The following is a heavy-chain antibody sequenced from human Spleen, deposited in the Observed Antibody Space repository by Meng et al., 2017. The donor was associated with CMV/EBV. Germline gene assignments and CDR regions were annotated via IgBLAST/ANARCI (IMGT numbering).Heavy chain of an antibody. CDR1: GFTFSSYW. Sequence: GGSLRLSCAASGFTFSSYWMHWVRQAPGKGLVWVSRINSDGSSTSYADSVKGRFTISRGNAKNTLYLQMNSLRAEDTAVYYCARARRHTERRSYDFSHGMDVWGQGTTVTVSS. CDR3: ARARRHTERRSYDFSHGMDV. CDR2: INSDGSST. D-gene: IGHD3-3*01. J-gene: IGHJ6*02. V-gene: IGHV3-74*01.